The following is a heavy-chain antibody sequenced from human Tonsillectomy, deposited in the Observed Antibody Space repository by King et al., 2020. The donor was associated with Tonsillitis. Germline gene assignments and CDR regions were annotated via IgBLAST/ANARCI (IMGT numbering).Heavy chain of an antibody. CDR1: GYSFTTYW. CDR3: ARHGTIEGPPYYYYIDV. D-gene: IGHD5-24*01. J-gene: IGHJ6*03. V-gene: IGHV5-10-1*03. Sequence: AQLVQSGAEMKKPGESLRISCKGSGYSFTTYWISWVRQMPGKGLEWMGRIDPSDSYTNYSPSFQGHVTISADKSISTAYLQWSSLKASDTAMYYCARHGTIEGPPYYYYIDVWGKGTTVTVSS. CDR2: IDPSDSYT.